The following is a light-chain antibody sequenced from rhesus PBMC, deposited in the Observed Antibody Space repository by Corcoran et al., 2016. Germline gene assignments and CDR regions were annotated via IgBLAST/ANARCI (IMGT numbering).Light chain of an antibody. CDR3: LLFLSGTYI. V-gene: IGLV7-76*01. CDR2: STN. CDR1: TGAVTSGNY. Sequence: QAVVTQEPSLTVSPGGTVTLTCGSSTGAVTSGNYPHWFQQKPGQAPRGLIYSTNTKHSWTPARFSGSLAGDKAALTLSGAQPEDEAEYHCLLFLSGTYIFGVGTRLTVL. J-gene: IGLJ1*01.